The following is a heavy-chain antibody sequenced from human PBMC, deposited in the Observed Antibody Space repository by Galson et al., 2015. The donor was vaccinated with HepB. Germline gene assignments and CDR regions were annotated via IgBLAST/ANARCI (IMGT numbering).Heavy chain of an antibody. V-gene: IGHV3-30-3*01. Sequence: SLRLSCAASGFTFSSYAMHWVRQAPGKGLEWVAVISYDGSNKYYADSVKGRFTISRDNSKNTLYLQMNSLRAEDTAVYYCAREYYDILTGYVGGFDYWGQETLVTVSS. CDR2: ISYDGSNK. D-gene: IGHD3-9*01. J-gene: IGHJ4*02. CDR1: GFTFSSYA. CDR3: AREYYDILTGYVGGFDY.